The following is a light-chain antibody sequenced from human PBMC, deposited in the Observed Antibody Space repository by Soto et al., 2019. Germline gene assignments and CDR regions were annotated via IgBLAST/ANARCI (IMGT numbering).Light chain of an antibody. CDR3: QQRNIWPPVT. J-gene: IGKJ5*01. Sequence: PGERATLSCRASPSVTNFLAWYQQKPGQAPRLLIYGAFNRATGIPARFSGSGSGTDFTLTISSLEPEDSAIYYCQQRNIWPPVTFGQGTRLEIK. CDR2: GAF. V-gene: IGKV3-11*01. CDR1: PSVTNF.